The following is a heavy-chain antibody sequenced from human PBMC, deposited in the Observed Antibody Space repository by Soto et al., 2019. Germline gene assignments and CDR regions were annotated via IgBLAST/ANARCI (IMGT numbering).Heavy chain of an antibody. CDR3: AKDRTTMYDGFDN. Sequence: PVGSLRLSCAAAGFTFSSYAMTWVRQAPGKGLEWVSTITGSGGSTYYADSVKGRFTISRDNSKNTLYLQMNSLRAEDTAVYYCAKDRTTMYDGFDNWGQGTMVTVSS. D-gene: IGHD1-7*01. CDR2: ITGSGGST. CDR1: GFTFSSYA. J-gene: IGHJ3*02. V-gene: IGHV3-23*01.